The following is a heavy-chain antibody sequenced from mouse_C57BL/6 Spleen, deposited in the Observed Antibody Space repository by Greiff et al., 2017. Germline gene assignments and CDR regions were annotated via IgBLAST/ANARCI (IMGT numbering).Heavy chain of an antibody. CDR2: ISYDGSN. CDR3: AFYYYGSRSYFDY. D-gene: IGHD1-1*01. CDR1: GYSITSGYY. Sequence: EVQLVESGPGLVKPSQSLSLTCSVTGYSITSGYYWNWIRQFPGNKLEWMGYISYDGSNNYNPSLKNRISITRYTSKNQFILKLKSVTTEDTATYCCAFYYYGSRSYFDYWGQGTTLTVSA. V-gene: IGHV3-6*01. J-gene: IGHJ2*01.